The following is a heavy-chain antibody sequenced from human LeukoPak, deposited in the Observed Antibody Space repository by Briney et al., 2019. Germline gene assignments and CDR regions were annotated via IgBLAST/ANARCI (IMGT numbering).Heavy chain of an antibody. CDR2: IYYSGST. Sequence: PSETLSLTCTVSGGSISSSSYYWGWIRQPPGKGLEWIGSIYYSGSTYYNPSLKSRVTISVDTSKNQFSLKLSSVTAADTAVYYCARVIGGDFDCSSTSCQYYYYYYYMDVWGKGTTVTVSS. V-gene: IGHV4-39*07. CDR1: GGSISSSSYY. J-gene: IGHJ6*03. D-gene: IGHD2-2*01. CDR3: ARVIGGDFDCSSTSCQYYYYYYYMDV.